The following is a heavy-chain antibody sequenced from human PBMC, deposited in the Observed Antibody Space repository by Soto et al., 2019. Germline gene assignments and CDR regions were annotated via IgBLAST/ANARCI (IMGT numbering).Heavy chain of an antibody. CDR3: ARSYRITIFGVAPLYGMDV. V-gene: IGHV1-3*01. Sequence: ASVKVSCKASGYTFTSYAMHWVRQAPGQRLEWMGWINAGNGNTKYSQKFQGRVTITRDTSASTAYMELSSLRSEDTAVYYCARSYRITIFGVAPLYGMDVWGQGTTVTVSS. D-gene: IGHD3-3*01. J-gene: IGHJ6*02. CDR2: INAGNGNT. CDR1: GYTFTSYA.